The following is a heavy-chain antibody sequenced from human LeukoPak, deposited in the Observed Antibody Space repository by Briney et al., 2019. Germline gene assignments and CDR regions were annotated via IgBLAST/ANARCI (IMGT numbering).Heavy chain of an antibody. CDR3: ARRHYDFYYYGMDV. J-gene: IGHJ6*02. Sequence: ASVKVSCKASGGTFISYAISWVRQAPGQGLEWMGGIIPIFGTANYAQKFQGRVTITADESTSTAYMELSSLRSEDTAVYYCARRHYDFYYYGMDVWGQGTTVTVSS. CDR2: IIPIFGTA. CDR1: GGTFISYA. D-gene: IGHD3-3*01. V-gene: IGHV1-69*13.